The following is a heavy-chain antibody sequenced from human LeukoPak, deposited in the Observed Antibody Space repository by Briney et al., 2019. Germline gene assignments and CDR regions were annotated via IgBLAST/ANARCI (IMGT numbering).Heavy chain of an antibody. CDR1: GGSFSGYY. Sequence: SETLSLTCAVYGGSFSGYYWSWIRQPPGKGLEWIGEVNHSGSTNYNPSLKSRVTISVDTSKNQFSLKLSSVTAADTAVYYCARGGSSWYGYYYMDVWGKGTTVTVSS. CDR3: ARGGSSWYGYYYMDV. D-gene: IGHD6-13*01. CDR2: VNHSGST. V-gene: IGHV4-34*01. J-gene: IGHJ6*03.